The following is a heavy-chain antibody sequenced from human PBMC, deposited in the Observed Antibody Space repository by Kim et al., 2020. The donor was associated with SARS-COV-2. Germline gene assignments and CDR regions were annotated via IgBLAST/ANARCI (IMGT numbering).Heavy chain of an antibody. V-gene: IGHV1-18*01. CDR1: GYTFTSYG. CDR2: ISAYNGNT. CDR3: ARDGVTILWGVIITFPYYYYYMDV. Sequence: ASVKVSCKGSGYTFTSYGISWVRQAPGQGLEWMGWISAYNGNTNYAQKLQGRVTMTTDTSTSTAYMELRSLRSDDTAVYYCARDGVTILWGVIITFPYYYYYMDVWGKGTTVTVSS. D-gene: IGHD3-10*01. J-gene: IGHJ6*03.